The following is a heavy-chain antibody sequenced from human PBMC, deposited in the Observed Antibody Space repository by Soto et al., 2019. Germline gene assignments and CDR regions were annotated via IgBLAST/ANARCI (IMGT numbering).Heavy chain of an antibody. CDR3: AIDNCSGGSCYSGSFDP. V-gene: IGHV3-23*01. D-gene: IGHD2-15*01. Sequence: GGSLRLSCTASGFTFSTYAMSWVRQAPGKGLEWVSTISDSGSTYYADSVKGRFTISRDNSKNTMYLEMNSLRDDDTAVYYCAIDNCSGGSCYSGSFDPWGQGTLVTVSS. CDR1: GFTFSTYA. J-gene: IGHJ5*02. CDR2: ISDSGST.